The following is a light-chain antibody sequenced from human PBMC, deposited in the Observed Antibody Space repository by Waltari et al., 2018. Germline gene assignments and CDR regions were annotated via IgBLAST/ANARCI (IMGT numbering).Light chain of an antibody. CDR1: QTVSNN. J-gene: IGKJ3*01. V-gene: IGKV3-11*01. CDR3: QHRDNWPLLIT. CDR2: DAS. Sequence: EFVLTQSPATLSLSPGESASLSCRASQTVSNNLPWSPQKPRQAPTLLISDASNRATGNPARFSSRGSGTDFTLTINSLEPEDFAVYYCQHRDNWPLLITFGPGTKVDF.